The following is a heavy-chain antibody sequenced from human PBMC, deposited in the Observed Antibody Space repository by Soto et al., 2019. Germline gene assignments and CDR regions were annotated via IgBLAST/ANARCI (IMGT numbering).Heavy chain of an antibody. CDR2: ISGSGGST. V-gene: IGHV3-23*01. CDR1: GLTFSSYA. CDR3: AKAGPATNWFDP. J-gene: IGHJ5*02. Sequence: GYLRLCGAASGLTFSSYAISWVRQAPGKGLEWVSAISGSGGSTYYADSVKGRFTISRDNSKNTLYLQMNCLRAEDTAVYYCAKAGPATNWFDPWGQGTLVTVSS.